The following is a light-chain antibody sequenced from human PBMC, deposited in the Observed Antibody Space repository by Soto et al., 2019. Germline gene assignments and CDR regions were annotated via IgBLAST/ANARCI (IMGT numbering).Light chain of an antibody. CDR2: QDN. J-gene: IGLJ2*01. CDR1: KLGSKY. CDR3: QAWDSSIVV. Sequence: SYELTQAPSVSVSPGQTASITCSGDKLGSKYAYWYQQKPGQSPVVVIYQDNKRPSGIPERFSGSNSGNTATLTISGTQAVDEADYYCQAWDSSIVVFGGGTQLTVL. V-gene: IGLV3-1*01.